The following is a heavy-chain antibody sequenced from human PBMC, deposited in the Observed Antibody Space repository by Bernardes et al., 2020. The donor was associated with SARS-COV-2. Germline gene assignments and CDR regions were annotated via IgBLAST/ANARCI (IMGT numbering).Heavy chain of an antibody. CDR3: AVSGTPRSFDY. J-gene: IGHJ4*02. D-gene: IGHD1-26*01. CDR2: IDSGGST. V-gene: IGHV3-53*01. CDR1: GFTVSSNY. Sequence: GGSLRLSCAASGFTVSSNYMSWVRQAPGKGLEWVSVIDSGGSTNYADSVKGRFTISRDNSKNTLYLQMNSLRAEDTAVYYCAVSGTPRSFDYWGQGTLVTVSS.